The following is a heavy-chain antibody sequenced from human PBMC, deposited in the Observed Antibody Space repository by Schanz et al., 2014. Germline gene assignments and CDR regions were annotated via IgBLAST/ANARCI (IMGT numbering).Heavy chain of an antibody. CDR2: IYTSGAT. Sequence: QVHLQESGPGLVKPSETLSLTCTVSGDSISSYSWSWIRRPAGKGLEWIGRIYTSGATNYNPSLKSLLPLSFDPSRNQAARKRRSVTAADTAVYYCARGNDIQVWSLDYWGQGTLVTVSS. D-gene: IGHD5-18*01. V-gene: IGHV4-4*07. CDR3: ARGNDIQVWSLDY. J-gene: IGHJ4*02. CDR1: GDSISSYS.